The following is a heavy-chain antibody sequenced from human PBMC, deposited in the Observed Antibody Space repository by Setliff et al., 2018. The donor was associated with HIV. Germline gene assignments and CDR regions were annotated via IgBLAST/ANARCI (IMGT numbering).Heavy chain of an antibody. Sequence: PSETLSLTCAVSGYSIRDNFFWGWVRQPPGKGLEWIGSIFYTGSTYYNPSLKSRVTISVDTSKNQFSLKLSSVTAADTAVYYCARQWYYYDSSGYYPDAFDIWGQGTMVTGSS. V-gene: IGHV4-38-2*01. CDR2: IFYTGST. J-gene: IGHJ3*02. D-gene: IGHD3-22*01. CDR3: ARQWYYYDSSGYYPDAFDI. CDR1: GYSIRDNFF.